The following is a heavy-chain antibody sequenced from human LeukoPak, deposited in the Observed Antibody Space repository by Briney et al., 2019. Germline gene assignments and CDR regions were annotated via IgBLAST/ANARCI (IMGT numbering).Heavy chain of an antibody. CDR3: VSNGDYSLPFDY. J-gene: IGHJ4*02. V-gene: IGHV4-39*01. Sequence: SETLSLTCTVSGGSISSSSYYWGWIRQPPGKGLEWIGSIYYSGSTYYNPSLKSRVTISVDTSKNQFSLKLSSVTAADTAVYYCVSNGDYSLPFDYWGQGTLVTVSS. D-gene: IGHD4-17*01. CDR1: GGSISSSSYY. CDR2: IYYSGST.